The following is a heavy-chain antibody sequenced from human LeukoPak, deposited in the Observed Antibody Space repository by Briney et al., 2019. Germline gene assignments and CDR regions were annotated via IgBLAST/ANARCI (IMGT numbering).Heavy chain of an antibody. CDR3: ARGLAYCGGDCYSKGPLYYFGY. CDR2: IIPIFGTA. V-gene: IGHV1-69*13. J-gene: IGHJ4*02. CDR1: GGTFSSYA. D-gene: IGHD2-21*02. Sequence: SVKVSCKASGGTFSSYAISWVRQAPGQGLEWMGGIIPIFGTANYAQKFQGRVTITADESTSTAYMELSSLRSEDTAVYYCARGLAYCGGDCYSKGPLYYFGYWGQGTLVTVSS.